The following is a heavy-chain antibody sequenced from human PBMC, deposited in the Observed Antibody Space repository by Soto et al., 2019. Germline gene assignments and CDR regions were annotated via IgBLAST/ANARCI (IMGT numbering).Heavy chain of an antibody. Sequence: PSETLSLTCTVSGGSISSYYWSWIRQPPGKGLEWIGYIYYSGSTNYNPSLKSRVTISVDTSKNQFSLKLSSVTAADTAVYYCARGGITGTTFDPWGQGTLVTVSS. CDR1: GGSISSYY. D-gene: IGHD1-7*01. CDR3: ARGGITGTTFDP. CDR2: IYYSGST. V-gene: IGHV4-59*01. J-gene: IGHJ5*02.